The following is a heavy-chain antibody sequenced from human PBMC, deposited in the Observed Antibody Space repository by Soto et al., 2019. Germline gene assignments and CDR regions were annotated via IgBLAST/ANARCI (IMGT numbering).Heavy chain of an antibody. Sequence: SETLSLTCTVCSDSISSINNYWSWIRQPPGEGLEWIGFISYSGTTSYSPSLKSRVAISLDTSKNQFSLSLNFVTAADTAVYYCARGRGYSYGLDPWGQGSLVTVS. CDR2: ISYSGTT. J-gene: IGHJ5*02. V-gene: IGHV4-30-4*01. D-gene: IGHD5-18*01. CDR1: SDSISSINNY. CDR3: ARGRGYSYGLDP.